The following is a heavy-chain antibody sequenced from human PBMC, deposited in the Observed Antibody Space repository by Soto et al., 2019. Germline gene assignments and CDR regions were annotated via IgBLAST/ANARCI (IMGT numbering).Heavy chain of an antibody. Sequence: EVQLVESGGGLVQPGGSLRLSCATSGFTFSDYWMSWVRQAPGKGLEWVANIKYDGSEKYYVDYGKGRFTISRDNVENSLYLQMNSLRAEDMAVYYCARDKGSGWDFWGQGTLVTVSS. CDR2: IKYDGSEK. J-gene: IGHJ4*02. CDR3: ARDKGSGWDF. CDR1: GFTFSDYW. V-gene: IGHV3-7*01. D-gene: IGHD6-19*01.